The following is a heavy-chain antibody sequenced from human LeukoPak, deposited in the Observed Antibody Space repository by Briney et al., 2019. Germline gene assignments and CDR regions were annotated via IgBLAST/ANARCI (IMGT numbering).Heavy chain of an antibody. J-gene: IGHJ5*02. Sequence: PSETLSLTCTVSGGSISSSSYYWGWIRQPPGKGLEWIGSIYYSGSTYYNPSLKSRVTISVDTSKNQFSLKLSSVTAADTAVYYCARHRNYYGSGSYKVWFDPWGRGTLVTVSS. CDR2: IYYSGST. D-gene: IGHD3-10*01. CDR3: ARHRNYYGSGSYKVWFDP. CDR1: GGSISSSSYY. V-gene: IGHV4-39*01.